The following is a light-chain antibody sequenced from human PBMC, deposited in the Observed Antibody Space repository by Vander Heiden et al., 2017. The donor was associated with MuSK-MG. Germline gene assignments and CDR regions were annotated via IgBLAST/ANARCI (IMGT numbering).Light chain of an antibody. CDR3: QQYGSSPFT. CDR1: QSVSSSY. J-gene: IGKJ3*01. Sequence: EIVLTQSPGTLSLSPGDRATLSCRASQSVSSSYLAWYQQKPGQAPRLFIYGASSRATGIPDRFSGSGSGTDFTLTISRLQPEDFAVYYCQQYGSSPFTIGPGTKVDIK. CDR2: GAS. V-gene: IGKV3-20*01.